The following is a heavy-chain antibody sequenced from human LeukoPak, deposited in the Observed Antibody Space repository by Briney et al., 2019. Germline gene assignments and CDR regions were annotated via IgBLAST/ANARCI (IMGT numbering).Heavy chain of an antibody. J-gene: IGHJ4*02. Sequence: AGGSLRLSCAASGFTFSNSGMNWVRQTPGKGLEWILYISSDGSAINYADSVKGRFTISRDNAKDSLYLQMNSLRDEDTAVYYCARALRTDSNWGQGALVTVSS. V-gene: IGHV3-48*02. D-gene: IGHD2-15*01. CDR3: ARALRTDSN. CDR1: GFTFSNSG. CDR2: ISSDGSAI.